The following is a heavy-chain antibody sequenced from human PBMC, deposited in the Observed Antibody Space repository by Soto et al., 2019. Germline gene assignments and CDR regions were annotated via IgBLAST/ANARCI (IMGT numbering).Heavy chain of an antibody. Sequence: ASVKVSFKASGYTFTSYAMNWLRQAPGQGLEWMGWINTNTGNPTYAQGFTGRFVFSLDTSVSTAYLQICSLKAEDTAVYYCARAPPGAYCSSTSCGYYGMDVWGQGTTVTVSS. D-gene: IGHD2-2*01. CDR2: INTNTGNP. J-gene: IGHJ6*02. V-gene: IGHV7-4-1*01. CDR3: ARAPPGAYCSSTSCGYYGMDV. CDR1: GYTFTSYA.